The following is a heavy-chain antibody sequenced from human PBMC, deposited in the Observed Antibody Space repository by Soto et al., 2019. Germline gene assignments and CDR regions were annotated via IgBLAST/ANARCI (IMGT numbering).Heavy chain of an antibody. D-gene: IGHD3-10*01. CDR2: IFHTGTT. CDR1: CDSIIGIYH. V-gene: IGHV4-38-2*01. CDR3: SRRYSFGSGKYGVDV. J-gene: IGHJ6*02. Sequence: SETLALTFAVSCDSIIGIYHWAWIRQPPGRSLEWIASIFHTGTTYYTPSLKRRVTISVDTSKNQFSLKLSSLTAADTAVYYCSRRYSFGSGKYGVDVWGQGTMVT.